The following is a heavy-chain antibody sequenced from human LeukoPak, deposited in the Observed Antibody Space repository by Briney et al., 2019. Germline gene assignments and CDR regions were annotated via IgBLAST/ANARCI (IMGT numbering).Heavy chain of an antibody. V-gene: IGHV4-39*01. CDR2: IYYSGST. J-gene: IGHJ5*02. D-gene: IGHD3-22*01. Sequence: SETLSLTCNVFGGSIRSSIYYWGWIRQPPGKGLEWIGSIYYSGSTYYNPSLKSRVTISVDTSNNQFSLKVRSATATDTAVYYCARLFYYDSSGPPSWGQGTQVTVSS. CDR1: GGSIRSSIYY. CDR3: ARLFYYDSSGPPS.